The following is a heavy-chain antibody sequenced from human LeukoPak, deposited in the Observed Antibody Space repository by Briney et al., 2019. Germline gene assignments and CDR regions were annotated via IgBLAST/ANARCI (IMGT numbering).Heavy chain of an antibody. Sequence: GGSLRLSCAASGFTFSSYAMSWVRQAPGKGLEWVSAISGSGGSTYYADSVKGRFTISRDNSKNTLYLQMNSLRAEDTAVYYCAKGAIAAVKGYYYYMDVWGKGTTVTVSS. J-gene: IGHJ6*03. V-gene: IGHV3-23*01. CDR3: AKGAIAAVKGYYYYMDV. CDR2: ISGSGGST. CDR1: GFTFSSYA. D-gene: IGHD6-13*01.